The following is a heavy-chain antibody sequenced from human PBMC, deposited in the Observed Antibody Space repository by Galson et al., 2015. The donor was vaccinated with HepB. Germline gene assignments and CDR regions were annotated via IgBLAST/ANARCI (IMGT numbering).Heavy chain of an antibody. CDR1: GDSVSSNSVA. V-gene: IGHV6-1*01. CDR3: TRKRGGFYY. Sequence: CAISGDSVSSNSVAWNWIRQSPSRGLEWLGRTYYRSNWYNDYALSVKGRITINSATSKTQFPLQLNPVTPDDTAVYYCTRKRGGFYYWGQGNLVTVSS. CDR2: TYYRSNWYN. J-gene: IGHJ4*02. D-gene: IGHD3-16*01.